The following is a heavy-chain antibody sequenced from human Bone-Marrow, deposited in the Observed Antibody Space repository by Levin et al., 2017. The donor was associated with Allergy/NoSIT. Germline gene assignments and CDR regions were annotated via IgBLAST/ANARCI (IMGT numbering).Heavy chain of an antibody. J-gene: IGHJ4*02. CDR3: AKDLPFTGGGAIVY. CDR1: GIPFIDAW. Sequence: GGSLRLSCAASGIPFIDAWMTWVRHSPGKGLEWVGHIKSRVHGGTADYAAPVKGRFTISRDDSKSTLYLQMNSLKTEDTAIYYCAKDLPFTGGGAIVYWGQGALVTVSS. CDR2: IKSRVHGGTA. D-gene: IGHD3-16*02. V-gene: IGHV3-15*05.